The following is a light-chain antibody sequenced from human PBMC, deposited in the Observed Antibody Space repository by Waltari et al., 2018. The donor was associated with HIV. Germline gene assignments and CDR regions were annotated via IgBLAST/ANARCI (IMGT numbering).Light chain of an antibody. J-gene: IGKJ4*01. CDR2: WAS. CDR1: QSVLYSSNNKNY. CDR3: QQYSTPFT. V-gene: IGKV4-1*01. Sequence: DIVMTQSPDSLVVSLGERATINCKSSQSVLYSSNNKNYLAWYQQKPGQPPKLLIYWASTRESGVPDRFSGSGSGTDFTLTISSLQAEDVAVYYCQQYSTPFTFGGGTKVEIK.